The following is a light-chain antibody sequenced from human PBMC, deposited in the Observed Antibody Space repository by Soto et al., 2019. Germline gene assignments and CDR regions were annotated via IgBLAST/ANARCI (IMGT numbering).Light chain of an antibody. CDR3: QQYSNWPLIT. Sequence: LSCWASPSVTTNLAWYQQKPGQAPRLLIYGASIRATGIPARFSGSGSGTEFTLTISSLQSEDFAVYHCQQYSNWPLITFGQGTRLEI. CDR1: PSVTTN. J-gene: IGKJ5*01. V-gene: IGKV3-15*01. CDR2: GAS.